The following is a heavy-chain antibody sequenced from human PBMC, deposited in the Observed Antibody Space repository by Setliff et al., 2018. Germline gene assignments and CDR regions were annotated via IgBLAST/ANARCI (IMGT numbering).Heavy chain of an antibody. V-gene: IGHV1-8*02. J-gene: IGHJ6*03. CDR2: MNPNSGRT. Sequence: ASVKVSCKASGDTFTAYDIVWVRQATGQGLEWMGWMNPNSGRTGYPQKFQGRVTMTRNTSISTAYMELSSLRSEDTAVYFCARGGVDTRSSTDYRYYMDVWGKGTTVTVSS. D-gene: IGHD5-18*01. CDR1: GDTFTAYD. CDR3: ARGGVDTRSSTDYRYYMDV.